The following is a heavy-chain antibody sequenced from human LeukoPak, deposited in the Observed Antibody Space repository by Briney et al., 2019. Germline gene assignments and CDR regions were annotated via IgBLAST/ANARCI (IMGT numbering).Heavy chain of an antibody. Sequence: GGSLRLSCAASGFIFDDYGMSWVRQAPGKGLEWVSGINWNDDSTGYADSVKGRFTISRDNAKNYLYLQMNSLRAEDTALYFCARRERYYYDSSGFADAFDIWGQGTMVTVSS. J-gene: IGHJ3*02. V-gene: IGHV3-20*04. CDR1: GFIFDDYG. CDR3: ARRERYYYDSSGFADAFDI. CDR2: INWNDDST. D-gene: IGHD3-22*01.